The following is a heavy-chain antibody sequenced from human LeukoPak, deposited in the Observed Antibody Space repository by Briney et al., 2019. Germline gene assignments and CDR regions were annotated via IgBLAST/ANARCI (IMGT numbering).Heavy chain of an antibody. D-gene: IGHD2-15*01. Sequence: GGSLRLSCAASGFTFSSYAMSWVRQAPGKGLEWVSAISGSGGSTYYADSVKGRFTISRDNSKNTLYLQMNSLRAEDTAVYYCAKDLGGYYYYGMDVWGQGTTVTVSS. V-gene: IGHV3-23*01. CDR1: GFTFSSYA. CDR3: AKDLGGYYYYGMDV. J-gene: IGHJ6*02. CDR2: ISGSGGST.